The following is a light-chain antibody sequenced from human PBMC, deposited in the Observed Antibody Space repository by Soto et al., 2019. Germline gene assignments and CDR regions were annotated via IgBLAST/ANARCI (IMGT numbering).Light chain of an antibody. J-gene: IGKJ1*01. CDR1: QGIGSD. CDR3: LQYNSYPWT. V-gene: IGKV1-17*01. Sequence: DIPMTQSPSSLSASVGDRVTITCRASQGIGSDLGWYQQKPGKAPKRLIYTASSLQSGVPSRFSGSGSGTEFTLTISSLQPEDFAAYYCLQYNSYPWTFGQGTKVEIK. CDR2: TAS.